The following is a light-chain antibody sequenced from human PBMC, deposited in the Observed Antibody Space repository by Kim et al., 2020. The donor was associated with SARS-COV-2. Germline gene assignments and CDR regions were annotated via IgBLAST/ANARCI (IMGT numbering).Light chain of an antibody. CDR3: EQRSNWPLT. CDR2: DAS. Sequence: LSPGERATLSCRASQSVSSYLAWYQQKPGQAPRLLIYDASDRATDIPARFSGSGSGTDFTLTITSLEPEDFAVYYCEQRSNWPLTFGQGTRLEIK. CDR1: QSVSSY. J-gene: IGKJ5*01. V-gene: IGKV3-11*01.